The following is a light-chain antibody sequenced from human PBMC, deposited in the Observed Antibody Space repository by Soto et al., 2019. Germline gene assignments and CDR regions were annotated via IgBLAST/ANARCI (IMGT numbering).Light chain of an antibody. CDR3: QHDNSYSEA. J-gene: IGKJ1*01. Sequence: DIQMTQSPSTLSGSVGDRVTITCRASQTISSWLAWYQQKPGKAPKLLIYKASTLKSGVPSRFSGSGSGTEFTLTISSLQPDDFAPYYCQHDNSYSEAFGQGTNVEL. CDR1: QTISSW. V-gene: IGKV1-5*03. CDR2: KAS.